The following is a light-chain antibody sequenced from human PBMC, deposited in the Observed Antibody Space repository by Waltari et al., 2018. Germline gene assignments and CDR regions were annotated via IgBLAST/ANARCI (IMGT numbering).Light chain of an antibody. J-gene: IGKJ4*01. Sequence: IQMTQSPSSLSASVGDRVTITCRASQRISTYLNWYQQKPGKAPKLLIYAASTLQSGVPSRFSGSESGTDFTLTISSLQPEDFATYYCQQSYNTPLTFGGGTKVEIK. CDR2: AAS. CDR1: QRISTY. V-gene: IGKV1-39*01. CDR3: QQSYNTPLT.